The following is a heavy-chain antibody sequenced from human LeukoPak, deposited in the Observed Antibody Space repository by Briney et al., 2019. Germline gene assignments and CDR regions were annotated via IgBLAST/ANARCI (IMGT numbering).Heavy chain of an antibody. CDR1: GGPISSCSYY. D-gene: IGHD6-13*01. CDR2: IYYSGST. J-gene: IGHJ2*01. V-gene: IGHV4-39*07. Sequence: PSETLSLTRTVPGGPISSCSYYWGWIRHPPGKGLEWIGRIYYSGSTHYNPSLKSRVTISVDTSKNQFSLKLSSVTAADTAVYYCARVYYSSSYDYWYFDLWGRGSLVTVSS. CDR3: ARVYYSSSYDYWYFDL.